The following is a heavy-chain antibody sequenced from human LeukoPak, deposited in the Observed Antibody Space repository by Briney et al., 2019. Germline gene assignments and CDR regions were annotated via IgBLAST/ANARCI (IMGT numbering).Heavy chain of an antibody. CDR1: GFTFSRSW. V-gene: IGHV3-7*01. J-gene: IGHJ4*02. CDR3: VRDRAYSTFDY. CDR2: INEDGSVE. D-gene: IGHD2/OR15-2a*01. Sequence: PGGSLRLSCAASGFTFSRSWMCWVRQAPGKGLEWLANINEDGSVENYVASVKGRFTISRDNAKNSLYLEMNTLRAEDTALYFRVRDRAYSTFDYWGQGTLVTVSS.